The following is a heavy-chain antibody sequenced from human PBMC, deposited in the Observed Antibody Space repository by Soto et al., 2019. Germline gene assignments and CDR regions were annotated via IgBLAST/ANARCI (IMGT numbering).Heavy chain of an antibody. CDR1: GYTFTGYY. CDR3: ARGHSSSIGRGYYYYGMDV. Sequence: QVPLVQSGAEVKKPGASVKVSCKASGYTFTGYYMHWVRQAPGQGLEWMGWINPNSGGTNYAQKFQGWVTMTRDTSISTAYMELSRLRSDDTAVYYCARGHSSSIGRGYYYYGMDVWGQGTTVTVSS. J-gene: IGHJ6*02. CDR2: INPNSGGT. D-gene: IGHD6-6*01. V-gene: IGHV1-2*04.